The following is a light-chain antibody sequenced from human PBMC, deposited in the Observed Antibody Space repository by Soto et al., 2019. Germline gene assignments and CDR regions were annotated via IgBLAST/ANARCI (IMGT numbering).Light chain of an antibody. CDR2: DAS. J-gene: IGKJ4*01. CDR1: QDISDY. V-gene: IGKV1-33*01. Sequence: DIQMTQSPSSLSASVGDRVTIACPASQDISDYLNWYQQKPGKAPKLLIYDASNLETGVPSRFSGSGPGTNFTFTISTLQPEDIATYYCQQYDNVPLTFGGGTKVDIK. CDR3: QQYDNVPLT.